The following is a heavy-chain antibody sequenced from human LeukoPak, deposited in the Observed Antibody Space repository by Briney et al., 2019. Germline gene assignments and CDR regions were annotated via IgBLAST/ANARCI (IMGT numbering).Heavy chain of an antibody. CDR1: GYTFTNYG. D-gene: IGHD1-26*01. V-gene: IGHV1-18*01. CDR3: ARSGSHNYYYYGMDV. CDR2: ISAYNGNT. Sequence: GASVKVSCKASGYTFTNYGISWVRQAPGQGLEWMGWISAYNGNTKYAQKFQSRVTMTTDTSTNTVNMELRSLRSDDTAVFYCARSGSHNYYYYGMDVWGQGTTVIASS. J-gene: IGHJ6*02.